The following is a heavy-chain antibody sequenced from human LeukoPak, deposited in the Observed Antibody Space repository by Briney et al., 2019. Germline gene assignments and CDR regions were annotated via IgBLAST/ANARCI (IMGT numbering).Heavy chain of an antibody. CDR1: GFTFSSYG. CDR3: ARDSGARYYYYYYMDV. Sequence: PGRSLRLSCAASGFTFSSYGMHWVRQAPGKGLEWVAVISYDGSNKYYADSVKGRFTISRDNSKNTLYLQMNSLRAEDTAVYYCARDSGARYYYYYYMDVWGKGTTVTVSS. V-gene: IGHV3-30*03. CDR2: ISYDGSNK. D-gene: IGHD3-10*01. J-gene: IGHJ6*03.